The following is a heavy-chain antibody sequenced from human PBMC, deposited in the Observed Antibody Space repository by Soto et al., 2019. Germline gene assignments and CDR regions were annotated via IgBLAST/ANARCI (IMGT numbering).Heavy chain of an antibody. D-gene: IGHD3-9*01. CDR2: INADSGDT. Sequence: QAHLVQSGAEVRKPGASVKVSCQALEHTSTIYYIHWVRQARGQGLEWMGWINADSGDTTYAEDFRGRVTFTRDTSTSTFHMELSRLRLDDTAMYFCATRDFLTGYLHIWGQGTLITVSS. CDR1: EHTSTIYY. CDR3: ATRDFLTGYLHI. J-gene: IGHJ1*01. V-gene: IGHV1-2*02.